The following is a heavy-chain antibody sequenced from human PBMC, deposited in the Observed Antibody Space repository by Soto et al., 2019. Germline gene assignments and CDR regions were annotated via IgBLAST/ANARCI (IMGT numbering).Heavy chain of an antibody. CDR2: ISSSSSTI. V-gene: IGHV3-48*01. J-gene: IGHJ4*02. CDR1: GFTFSSYS. D-gene: IGHD6-19*01. Sequence: GGSLRLSCAASGFTFSSYSMNWVRQAPGKGLEWVSYISSSSSTIHYADSVKGRFTISRDNAKNSLYLQMNSLRAEDTAVYYCARTTAVAGTPEFDYWGQGALVTVSS. CDR3: ARTTAVAGTPEFDY.